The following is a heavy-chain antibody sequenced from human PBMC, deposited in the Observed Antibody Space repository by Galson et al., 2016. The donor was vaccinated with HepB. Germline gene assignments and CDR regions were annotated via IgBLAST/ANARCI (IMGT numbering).Heavy chain of an antibody. CDR3: ARQTRIAIFGDAFDI. D-gene: IGHD3-3*01. V-gene: IGHV4-39*01. Sequence: SETLSLTCTVSGGSISSSSYYWGWIRQPPGKGLEWIGSIYYSGDTYFNPSLKSRVTISVDTSKNQFYLNLISVTAADTTVYYCARQTRIAIFGDAFDIWGQGTMVTVSS. J-gene: IGHJ3*02. CDR1: GGSISSSSYY. CDR2: IYYSGDT.